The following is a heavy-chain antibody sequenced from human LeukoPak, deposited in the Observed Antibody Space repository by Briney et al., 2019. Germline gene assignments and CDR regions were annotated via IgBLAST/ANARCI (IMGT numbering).Heavy chain of an antibody. Sequence: SETLSLTCAVYGGSFSGYYWSWIRQPPGKGLEWIGEINHSGSTNYNPSLKSRVTISVDTSKNQFSLKLSSVTAADTALYYCARNTFNWNSFDIWGQRTMVTVSS. CDR2: INHSGST. V-gene: IGHV4-34*01. J-gene: IGHJ3*02. CDR3: ARNTFNWNSFDI. CDR1: GGSFSGYY. D-gene: IGHD1-7*01.